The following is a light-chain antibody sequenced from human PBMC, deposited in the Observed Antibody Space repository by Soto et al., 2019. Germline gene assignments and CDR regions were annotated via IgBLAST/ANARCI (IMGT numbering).Light chain of an antibody. J-gene: IGKJ3*01. Sequence: EIVLTQSPATLSLSPGERATLSCRASQSVSSYLAWYQQKPGQAPRLLIYDASNRATGIPARFSGSGSGTDVTLTISSLEPEDFAVYYCQQRSNWPPTFGPGTKVHIK. V-gene: IGKV3-11*01. CDR2: DAS. CDR3: QQRSNWPPT. CDR1: QSVSSY.